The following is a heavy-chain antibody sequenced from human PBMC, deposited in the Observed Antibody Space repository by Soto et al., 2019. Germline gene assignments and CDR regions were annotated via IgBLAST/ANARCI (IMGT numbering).Heavy chain of an antibody. CDR1: GASIGSNRYH. Sequence: QLQLQESGPGLVRPSETLSLTCSVSGASIGSNRYHWDWIRPAPGQVLEWIGTVYYTEDTFYNPSLSRGVTMSVDPSSNQFSVSLRSVTAAGTGVYYCARRPAGGHFDFWGQGTLVAVSS. CDR3: ARRPAGGHFDF. CDR2: VYYTEDT. J-gene: IGHJ4*02. V-gene: IGHV4-39*01.